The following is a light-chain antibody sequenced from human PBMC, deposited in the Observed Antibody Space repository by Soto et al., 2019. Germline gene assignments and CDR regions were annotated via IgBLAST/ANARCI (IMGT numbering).Light chain of an antibody. CDR2: GNS. CDR3: QSYDSSLSGPV. Sequence: QSALTQPPSVSGAPGQRVTISCTGSSSSIGAGYDVHWYQQLPGTAPKLLIYGNSNRPSGVPDRFSGSKSGTSASLAITGLQAEDEADYYCQSYDSSLSGPVFGGGTKVTVL. J-gene: IGLJ3*02. V-gene: IGLV1-40*01. CDR1: SSSIGAGYD.